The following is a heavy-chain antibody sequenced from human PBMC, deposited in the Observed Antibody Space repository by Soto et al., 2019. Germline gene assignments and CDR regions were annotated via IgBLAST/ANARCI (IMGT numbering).Heavy chain of an antibody. V-gene: IGHV5-51*01. Sequence: GESLKISCKGSGYSFTSYWIGWVRQMSGKGLEWMGIINPRDSDTRYSPSFQGQVIISVDRSISTAYLQWSSLKASDTAMYYCARFGYDSSGYYRYDAFDIWGQGTIVTVSS. CDR2: INPRDSDT. D-gene: IGHD3-22*01. CDR3: ARFGYDSSGYYRYDAFDI. J-gene: IGHJ3*02. CDR1: GYSFTSYW.